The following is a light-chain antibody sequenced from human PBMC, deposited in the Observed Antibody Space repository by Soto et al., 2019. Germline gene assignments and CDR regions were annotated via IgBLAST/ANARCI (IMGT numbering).Light chain of an antibody. V-gene: IGKV3-20*01. CDR1: QGGYNRF. Sequence: ENGLAQSSGHPSLFPGGKGNLFWRANQGGYNRFFAWYQQKPGQAPRLLIYGASTRATGIPDRFSGSGSGTDFTLTISRLEPEDFAVYYCQQYGSSRLTFGGGTKVEIK. J-gene: IGKJ4*01. CDR2: GAS. CDR3: QQYGSSRLT.